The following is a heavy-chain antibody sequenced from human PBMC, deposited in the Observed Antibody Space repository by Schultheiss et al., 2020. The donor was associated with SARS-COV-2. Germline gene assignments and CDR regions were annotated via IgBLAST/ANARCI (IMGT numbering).Heavy chain of an antibody. J-gene: IGHJ5*02. CDR1: GGPISSYY. CDR3: ARSRYYDSSGYLVRRYNWFDP. V-gene: IGHV4-59*08. D-gene: IGHD3-22*01. Sequence: SQTLSLTCTVSGGPISSYYWSWIRQPPGKGLEWIGYFYYSGNTNYNPSLKSRVTFSVDTSKNQFSLKVTSVTAADTAVYYCARSRYYDSSGYLVRRYNWFDPWGQGTLVTVSS. CDR2: FYYSGNT.